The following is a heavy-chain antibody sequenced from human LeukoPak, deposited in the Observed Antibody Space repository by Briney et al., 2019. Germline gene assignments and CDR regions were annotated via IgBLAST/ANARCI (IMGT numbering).Heavy chain of an antibody. CDR2: IYHSGST. CDR3: ASGRLGYCSSTSCWSFDY. J-gene: IGHJ4*02. CDR1: GGSISSSSYY. V-gene: IGHV4-30-2*01. D-gene: IGHD2-2*01. Sequence: PSETLSLTCTVSGGSISSSSYYWGWLRQPPGKGLGWIGYIYHSGSTYYNPSLKSRVTISVDRFKNQFSLKLSSVTAADTAVYYCASGRLGYCSSTSCWSFDYWGQGTLVTVSS.